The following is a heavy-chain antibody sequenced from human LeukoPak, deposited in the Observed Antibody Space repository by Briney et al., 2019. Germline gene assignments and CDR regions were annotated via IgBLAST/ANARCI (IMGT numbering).Heavy chain of an antibody. CDR1: GVSISSYY. V-gene: IGHV4-59*01. J-gene: IGHJ5*02. Sequence: SETLSLTSTVSGVSISSYYWSWIRQPPGQGLEWSGNIYDSGSTNYNPSLESGVNISVDTSKNQFSLKLSSVAAADTAVYYCARARWVATIWRRGAVWFAPWGQGTLVTVSS. CDR2: IYDSGST. D-gene: IGHD5-12*01. CDR3: ARARWVATIWRRGAVWFAP.